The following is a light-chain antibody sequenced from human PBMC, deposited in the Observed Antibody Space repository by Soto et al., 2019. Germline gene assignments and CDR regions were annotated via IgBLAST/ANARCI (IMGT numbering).Light chain of an antibody. CDR1: SSNIGAGYD. V-gene: IGLV1-40*01. J-gene: IGLJ3*02. CDR2: GNT. Sequence: QSVLTQPPSVSGAPGQRVTISCTGSSSNIGAGYDVHWYQHLPGTAPKLLISGNTNRPSGVPDRFSGSKSGTSASLAISGLQAEDEADYYCQSYGTTLSDFWVFGGGTKLTVL. CDR3: QSYGTTLSDFWV.